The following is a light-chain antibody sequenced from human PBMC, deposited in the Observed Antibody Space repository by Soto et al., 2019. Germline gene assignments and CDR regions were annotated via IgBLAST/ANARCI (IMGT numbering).Light chain of an antibody. CDR3: QQYDTSSWT. J-gene: IGKJ1*01. Sequence: EIVLTQSPGTLSLSPGERATLSCRASQSVRSSYLAWYQQKPGHAPRLLIYGASSRATGIPDRFSGSGSGTDFTLTISRLEPEDSAVYYCQQYDTSSWTFGQGTKVEIK. CDR1: QSVRSSY. V-gene: IGKV3-20*01. CDR2: GAS.